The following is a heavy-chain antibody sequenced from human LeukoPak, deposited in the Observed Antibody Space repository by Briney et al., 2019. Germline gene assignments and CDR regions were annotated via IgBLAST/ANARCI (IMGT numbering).Heavy chain of an antibody. CDR3: ARVGFSGYDS. D-gene: IGHD5-12*01. J-gene: IGHJ5*02. Sequence: GGSLRLSCATSGFVFSNYAMNWVRQAPGKGLEYVSAITGDGSTPYYANSVKGRFTISRDNSRNTLYLQMGSLRSEDMAVYYCARVGFSGYDSWGQGTLVAVSS. CDR2: ITGDGSTP. CDR1: GFVFSNYA. V-gene: IGHV3-64*01.